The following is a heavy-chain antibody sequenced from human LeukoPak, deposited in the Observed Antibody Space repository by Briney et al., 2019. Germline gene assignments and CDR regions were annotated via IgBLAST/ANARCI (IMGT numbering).Heavy chain of an antibody. CDR1: GFTFSTYW. CDR2: IKQDGSVK. Sequence: GGSLRLSCVASGFTFSTYWMSWVRQTPEKGLEFVANIKQDGSVKNYMDSLKGRSTISRDNAGESLYLEINSLRADDTAVYYCARVPESSAFDLWGQGALVTVSS. CDR3: ARVPESSAFDL. V-gene: IGHV3-7*01. J-gene: IGHJ4*02.